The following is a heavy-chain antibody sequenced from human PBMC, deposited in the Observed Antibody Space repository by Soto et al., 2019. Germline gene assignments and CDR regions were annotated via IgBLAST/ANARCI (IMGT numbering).Heavy chain of an antibody. Sequence: QVQLQESGPGLVKPSETLSLTCTVSGGSISSGGYYWSWIRQHPGKGLEWIGYIYHSGTTYYNPSHKSRVTISVDTYKNQFSLKLSSVTAADTAVYYCARSPYFISGTTSIFECDYWGQGTLVTVSS. D-gene: IGHD1-20*01. CDR3: ARSPYFISGTTSIFECDY. CDR2: IYHSGTT. CDR1: GGSISSGGYY. V-gene: IGHV4-31*03. J-gene: IGHJ4*02.